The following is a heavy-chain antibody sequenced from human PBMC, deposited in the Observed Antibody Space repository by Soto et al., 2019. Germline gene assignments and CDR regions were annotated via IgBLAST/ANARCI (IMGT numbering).Heavy chain of an antibody. J-gene: IGHJ5*02. D-gene: IGHD6-13*01. V-gene: IGHV3-11*01. CDR3: ARGYRSSWTYNWFDP. CDR2: ISSSGNTK. Sequence: QVQLVESGGGLVKPGGSLRLSCAASGFSFSDYYMTWIRQAPGKGLEWVSYISSSGNTKYHADSVKGRFTISRDNVKNSLYLQMNSLRAEDTAVYYCARGYRSSWTYNWFDPWGQGTLVTVSS. CDR1: GFSFSDYY.